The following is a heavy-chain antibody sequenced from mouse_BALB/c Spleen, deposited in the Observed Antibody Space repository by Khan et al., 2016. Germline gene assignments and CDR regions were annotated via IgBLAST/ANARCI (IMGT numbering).Heavy chain of an antibody. CDR3: AMSYYGSFAMDY. Sequence: QVQLQQSGTELPRPGASVKLSCKASGYTFTDYYVNWVKQRTGQGLEWIGEIFPGSGSTYYNEKFKGKATLTADTSSSTAYMQLSSLTSEDSAVYFCAMSYYGSFAMDYWGHGTSVTVSS. CDR2: IFPGSGST. CDR1: GYTFTDYY. V-gene: IGHV1-77*01. J-gene: IGHJ4*01. D-gene: IGHD1-2*01.